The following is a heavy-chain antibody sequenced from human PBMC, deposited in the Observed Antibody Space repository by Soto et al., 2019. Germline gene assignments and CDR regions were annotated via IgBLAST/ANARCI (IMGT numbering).Heavy chain of an antibody. D-gene: IGHD5-12*01. V-gene: IGHV5-51*01. CDR2: IYPDESDT. Sequence: PGESLKISCKASGYSFTSYWIGWVRQMPGKGLEWMAIIYPDESDTRYSPSFQGQVTISADKSISTAYLQWSSLKASDTAIYYCARNSGYGPTACHFDDWGQGTQVTVSS. J-gene: IGHJ4*02. CDR3: ARNSGYGPTACHFDD. CDR1: GYSFTSYW.